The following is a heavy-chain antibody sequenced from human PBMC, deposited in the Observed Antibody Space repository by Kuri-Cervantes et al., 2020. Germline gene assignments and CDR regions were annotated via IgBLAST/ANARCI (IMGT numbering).Heavy chain of an antibody. D-gene: IGHD3-3*01. CDR2: INHSGST. CDR1: GGSFRGYY. J-gene: IGHJ3*02. Sequence: GSLRLSCAVYGGSFRGYYWSWIRQPPGKGLEWIGEINHSGSTNYNPSLKSRVTISVGTSKNQFSLKLSSVTAADTAVYYCAKSFLHYNFWSGRRRDAFDIWGQGTMVTVSS. CDR3: AKSFLHYNFWSGRRRDAFDI. V-gene: IGHV4-34*01.